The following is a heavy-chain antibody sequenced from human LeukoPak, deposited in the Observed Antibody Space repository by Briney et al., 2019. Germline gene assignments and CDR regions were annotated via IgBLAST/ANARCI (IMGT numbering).Heavy chain of an antibody. V-gene: IGHV4-59*01. J-gene: IGHJ6*03. CDR1: GGSIGTYS. CDR2: VYYSGST. D-gene: IGHD3-16*01. Sequence: SETLSLTCTVSGGSIGTYSWTWIRQPPGKGLEWIGYVYYSGSTNYNPSLKSRVTIAVDTSKNQFSLKLSSVTAADTAVYFCARSPIDVMWGGYMDVWGKGTTVTVSS. CDR3: ARSPIDVMWGGYMDV.